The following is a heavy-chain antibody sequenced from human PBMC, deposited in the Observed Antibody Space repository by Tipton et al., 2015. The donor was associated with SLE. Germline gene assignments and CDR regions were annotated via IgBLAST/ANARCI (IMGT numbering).Heavy chain of an antibody. Sequence: TLSLTCTVSGGSISGYYWSWIRQPPGKGLEWIGYISHSGSTNYNPSLKSRVTISADTSKNQFSLRVNSVTSADTAVYYCARDWRGYYGSQAYYYYGMDVWGQGTTVIVSS. CDR3: ARDWRGYYGSQAYYYYGMDV. CDR1: GGSISGYY. D-gene: IGHD3-10*01. V-gene: IGHV4-59*01. CDR2: ISHSGST. J-gene: IGHJ6*02.